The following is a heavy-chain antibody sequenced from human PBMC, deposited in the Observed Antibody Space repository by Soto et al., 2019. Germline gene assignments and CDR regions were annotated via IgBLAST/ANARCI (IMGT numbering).Heavy chain of an antibody. CDR1: GGSISSGGYY. CDR2: IYYSGST. Sequence: QVQLQESGPGLVKPSQTLSLTCTVSGGSISSGGYYWSWIRQHPGKGLEWIGYIYYSGSTYYNPSLKSRVTLSVVTSKNQFSLKLSSVTAADTAVYYCARVCGGDGHHGMDVWGQGTTVTVSS. J-gene: IGHJ6*02. CDR3: ARVCGGDGHHGMDV. V-gene: IGHV4-31*03. D-gene: IGHD2-21*02.